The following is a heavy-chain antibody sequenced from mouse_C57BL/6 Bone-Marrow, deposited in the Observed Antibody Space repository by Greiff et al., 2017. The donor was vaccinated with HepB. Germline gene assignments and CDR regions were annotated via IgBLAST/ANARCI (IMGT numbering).Heavy chain of an antibody. CDR2: IDPSDSYT. CDR3: ASYGNYPHFDY. CDR1: GYTFTSYW. V-gene: IGHV1-69*01. Sequence: QVQLQQPGAELVMPGASVKLSCKASGYTFTSYWMHWVKQRPGQGLEWIGEIDPSDSYTNYNQKFKGKSTLTVDKSSSTAYMQLSSLTSEDSAVYYCASYGNYPHFDYWGQGTTLTVSS. D-gene: IGHD2-1*01. J-gene: IGHJ2*01.